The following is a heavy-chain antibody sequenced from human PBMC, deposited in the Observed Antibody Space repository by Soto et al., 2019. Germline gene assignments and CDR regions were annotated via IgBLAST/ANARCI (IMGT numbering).Heavy chain of an antibody. CDR1: GFDFSSYA. Sequence: QSGGSLRLSCAASGFDFSSYAMSWVRQVPGKGLECISLISGTGIPTLYAESEKGRFSVSRDNSKDTLFLEMNNLGVDDTAMYYCAKSFCSSSSCFFLWVDPWGPGTLVTVSS. D-gene: IGHD2-2*01. J-gene: IGHJ5*02. V-gene: IGHV3-23*01. CDR2: ISGTGIPT. CDR3: AKSFCSSSSCFFLWVDP.